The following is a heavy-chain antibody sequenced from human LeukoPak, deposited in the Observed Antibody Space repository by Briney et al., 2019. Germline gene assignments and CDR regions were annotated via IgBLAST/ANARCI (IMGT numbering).Heavy chain of an antibody. V-gene: IGHV3-74*01. J-gene: IGHJ6*02. CDR2: INSDGSST. Sequence: GGSLRLSCAASGFTFSSYWMHWVRQAPGKGLVWVSRINSDGSSTSYADSVKGRFTISRDNAKNTLYLLMNSLRAEDTAVYYCARDEAYYDILTGYYYGMDVWGQGTTVTVSS. CDR3: ARDEAYYDILTGYYYGMDV. CDR1: GFTFSSYW. D-gene: IGHD3-9*01.